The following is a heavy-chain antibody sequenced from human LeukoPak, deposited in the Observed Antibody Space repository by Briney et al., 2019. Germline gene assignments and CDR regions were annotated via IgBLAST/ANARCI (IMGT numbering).Heavy chain of an antibody. CDR2: ISTSDAT. Sequence: PGGSLRLSCAASGFTFSSYEMNWVRQAPGKGREWISYISTSDATMYADSVKGRFTISRDNAKNSLYLQMNSLRAEDTAVYYCARHNGWYDYWGQGTLVTVSS. J-gene: IGHJ4*02. D-gene: IGHD6-19*01. V-gene: IGHV3-48*03. CDR1: GFTFSSYE. CDR3: ARHNGWYDY.